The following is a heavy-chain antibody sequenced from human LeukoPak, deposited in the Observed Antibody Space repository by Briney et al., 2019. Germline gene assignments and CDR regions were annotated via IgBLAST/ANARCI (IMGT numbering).Heavy chain of an antibody. D-gene: IGHD3-22*01. CDR1: GYTFSSYA. V-gene: IGHV3-23*01. CDR2: ISGSGVNT. CDR3: ARGRSGYGPFDAFDI. J-gene: IGHJ3*02. Sequence: GGSLRLSCTASGYTFSSYAMTWVRQAPGKGVEWVSAISGSGVNTYYADSVKGRFAASRDNSKNTLYLQMNSLRAEDTAVYYCARGRSGYGPFDAFDIWGQGTWVTVSS.